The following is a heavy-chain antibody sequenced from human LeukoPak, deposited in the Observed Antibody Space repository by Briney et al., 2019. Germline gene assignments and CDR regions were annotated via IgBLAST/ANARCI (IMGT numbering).Heavy chain of an antibody. CDR1: GFTFSSYA. CDR3: ARYCGGGNCYTGLDS. Sequence: GGSLRLSCAASGFTFSSYAMSWVRQAPGKGLEWVSTISGSGDSTFYADSVKGRFTISRDNSKNTLYLQMDSLRAEDTAVYYCARYCGGGNCYTGLDSWGQGTLVTVSS. D-gene: IGHD2-15*01. CDR2: ISGSGDST. V-gene: IGHV3-23*01. J-gene: IGHJ5*01.